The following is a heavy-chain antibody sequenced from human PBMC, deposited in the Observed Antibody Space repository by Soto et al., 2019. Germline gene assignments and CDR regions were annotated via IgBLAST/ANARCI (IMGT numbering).Heavy chain of an antibody. V-gene: IGHV5-51*01. D-gene: IGHD6-19*01. CDR1: GYSFTSYW. CDR3: ARSALSAGPFDY. J-gene: IGHJ4*02. CDR2: IYPGDSDR. Sequence: GEALKISFKGSGYSFTSYWIGLVRQMPGKGLEWMGIIYPGDSDRRYSPSFQGQVTISADKSISTAYLQWSSLKASDTAMYYCARSALSAGPFDYWGQGTLVTVSS.